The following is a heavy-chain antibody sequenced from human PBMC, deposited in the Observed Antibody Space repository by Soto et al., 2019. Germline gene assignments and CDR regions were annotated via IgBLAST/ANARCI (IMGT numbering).Heavy chain of an antibody. CDR1: GFTFSSYA. V-gene: IGHV3-23*01. J-gene: IGHJ3*02. CDR2: ISGSGGST. D-gene: IGHD6-6*01. Sequence: GGSLRLSCAASGFTFSSYAMSWVRQAPGKGLEWVSAISGSGGSTYYADSVKGRFTISRDNSKNTLYLQMNSLRAEDTAVYYCAKGAEEQLALEYAFDIWGQGTMVTVSS. CDR3: AKGAEEQLALEYAFDI.